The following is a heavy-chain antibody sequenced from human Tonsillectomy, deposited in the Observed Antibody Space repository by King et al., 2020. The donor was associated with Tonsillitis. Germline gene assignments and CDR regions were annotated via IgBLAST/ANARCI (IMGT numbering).Heavy chain of an antibody. V-gene: IGHV3-15*01. D-gene: IGHD3-3*01. CDR2: IKSKTDGGTT. Sequence: EVQLVESGGGLVKPGGSLRLSCAASGFTFSNAWMSWVRQAPGKGLEWVGRIKSKTDGGTTEYAAPVKGRFTISRDDSKNTLYLQMNSLKTEDTAVYYCTTGQFGVVNDAFDIWGQGTMVTVS. CDR3: TTGQFGVVNDAFDI. J-gene: IGHJ3*02. CDR1: GFTFSNAW.